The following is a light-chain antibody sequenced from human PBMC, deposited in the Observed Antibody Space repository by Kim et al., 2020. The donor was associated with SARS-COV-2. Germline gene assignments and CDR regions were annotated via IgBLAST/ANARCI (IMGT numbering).Light chain of an antibody. Sequence: QRVTISCTGASANIGAGYAVLWYQHFPGTAPTLLIFDNHNRLSGVPDRFSGSKSDSSASLTITGLQAEDEADYYCQSYDNSLTVVVFGGGTQLTVL. J-gene: IGLJ2*01. V-gene: IGLV1-40*01. CDR3: QSYDNSLTVVV. CDR2: DNH. CDR1: SANIGAGYA.